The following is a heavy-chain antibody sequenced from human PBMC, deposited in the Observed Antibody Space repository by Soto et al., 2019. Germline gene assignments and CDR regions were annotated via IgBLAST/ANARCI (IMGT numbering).Heavy chain of an antibody. CDR1: GFTFSSYS. CDR2: ISSSSSTI. J-gene: IGHJ6*02. D-gene: IGHD3-10*01. V-gene: IGHV3-48*02. CDR3: AREGVYGSGSYYYYYYGMDV. Sequence: QPGGSLRLSCAASGFTFSSYSMNWVRQAPGKGLEWVSYISSSSSTIYYADSVKGRFTISRDNAKNSLYLQMNSLRDEDTAVYYCAREGVYGSGSYYYYYYGMDVWGQGATVTVSS.